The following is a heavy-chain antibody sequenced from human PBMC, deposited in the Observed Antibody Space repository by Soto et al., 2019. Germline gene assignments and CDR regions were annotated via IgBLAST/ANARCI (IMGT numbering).Heavy chain of an antibody. V-gene: IGHV1-18*04. CDR1: GYTFTTYG. CDR3: AREVGHMDV. Sequence: QVQLVQSGAEVKKPGASVKVSCKAFGYTFTTYGINWVRQAPGQGLEWMGWVSPYNGDTTYAQKGQGRVTMTTDTSTRTAYLELGSLRSDDTAVYYCAREVGHMDVWGQGTTVSVSS. J-gene: IGHJ6*02. CDR2: VSPYNGDT.